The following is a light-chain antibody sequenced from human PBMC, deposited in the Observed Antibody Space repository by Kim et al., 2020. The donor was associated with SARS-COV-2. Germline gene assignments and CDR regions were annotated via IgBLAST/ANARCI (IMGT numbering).Light chain of an antibody. V-gene: IGKV3-20*01. CDR2: GAS. CDR3: QQYSSSPPT. Sequence: LSPGERATLSCRASQSVSSNYLAWYQQKPGQAPRLLIYGASNRATGIPDRFSGSGSGTDFTLTISRLEPEDFVVYYCQQYSSSPPTFGQGTKVE. CDR1: QSVSSNY. J-gene: IGKJ1*01.